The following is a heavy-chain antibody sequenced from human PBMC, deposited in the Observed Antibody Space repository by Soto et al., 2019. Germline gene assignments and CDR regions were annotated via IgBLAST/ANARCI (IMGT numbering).Heavy chain of an antibody. J-gene: IGHJ6*02. Sequence: SVKVYCKASGGTFSSYAISWVRQAPGQGLEWMGGIIPIFGTANYAQKFQGRVTITADKSTSTAYMELSSLRSEDTAVYYCARGELELRRIYYYYYGMDGWVQATTVTVSS. D-gene: IGHD1-7*01. CDR3: ARGELELRRIYYYYYGMDG. V-gene: IGHV1-69*06. CDR1: GGTFSSYA. CDR2: IIPIFGTA.